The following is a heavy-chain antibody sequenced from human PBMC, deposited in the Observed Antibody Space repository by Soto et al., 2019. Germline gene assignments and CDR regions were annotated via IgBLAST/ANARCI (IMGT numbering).Heavy chain of an antibody. CDR3: ASRVAALDAFDI. CDR1: GYSFTSYW. J-gene: IGHJ3*02. Sequence: GESLKISCKGSGYSFTSYWIGWVRQLPGKGLEWMGIIYPGDSDTRYSPSFQGQVTISADKSINTAYLQWSSLKASDTAMFYCASRVAALDAFDIWGQGTMVTVSS. CDR2: IYPGDSDT. V-gene: IGHV5-51*01. D-gene: IGHD6-6*01.